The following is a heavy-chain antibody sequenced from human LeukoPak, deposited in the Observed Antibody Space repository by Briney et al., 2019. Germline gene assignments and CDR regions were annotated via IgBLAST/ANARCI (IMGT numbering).Heavy chain of an antibody. J-gene: IGHJ6*03. CDR1: GFTFSDYY. CDR2: ISSSGSTI. CDR3: ARNRPMVRGVIHYYYYYYMDV. V-gene: IGHV3-11*01. D-gene: IGHD3-10*01. Sequence: GGSLRLSCAASGFTFSDYYMSWIRQAPGKGLEWVSYISSSGSTIYYADSVKGRSTISRDNAKNSLYLQMNSLRAEDTAVYYCARNRPMVRGVIHYYYYYYMDVWGKGTTVTISS.